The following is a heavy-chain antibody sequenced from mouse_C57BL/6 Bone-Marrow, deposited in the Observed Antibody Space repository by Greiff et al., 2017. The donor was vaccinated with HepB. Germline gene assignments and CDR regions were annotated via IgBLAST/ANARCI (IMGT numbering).Heavy chain of an antibody. CDR2: INPNYGTT. CDR1: GYSFTDYN. D-gene: IGHD1-1*01. Sequence: VQLKESGPELVKPGASVKISCKASGYSFTDYNMNWVKQSNGKSLEWIGVINPNYGTTSYNQKFKGKATLTVDQSTSTAYMQLNSLTSEDSAVYYCARSGTTVVAHVYWYFDVWGTGTTVTVSS. V-gene: IGHV1-39*01. J-gene: IGHJ1*03. CDR3: ARSGTTVVAHVYWYFDV.